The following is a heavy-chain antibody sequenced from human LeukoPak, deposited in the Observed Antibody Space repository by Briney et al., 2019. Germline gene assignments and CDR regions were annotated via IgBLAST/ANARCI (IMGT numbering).Heavy chain of an antibody. CDR2: IYHSGST. CDR3: ARVQCSGGTCYYYGMDA. V-gene: IGHV4-4*02. D-gene: IGHD2-15*01. J-gene: IGHJ6*02. Sequence: SETLSLTCAVSGGSISTTNWWSWVRQPPVTGLEWIGEIYHSGSTNYSPSLKSRVTISLDKSKNQFSLRLTSVTAADTAVYYCARVQCSGGTCYYYGMDAWGQGTTVTVSS. CDR1: GGSISTTNW.